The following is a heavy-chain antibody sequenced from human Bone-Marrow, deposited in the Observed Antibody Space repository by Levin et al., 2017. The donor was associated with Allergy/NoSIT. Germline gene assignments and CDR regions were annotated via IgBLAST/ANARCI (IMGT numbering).Heavy chain of an antibody. J-gene: IGHJ4*02. Sequence: SCGTSGFTFASNFMAWVRQAPGKGLEWVSLIYTGGTTHYADSVKGRFTISRDNSKRTLFLDMSGLRVEDTALYYCARLNHGHFFDYWGQGSLVTVSS. D-gene: IGHD1-14*01. CDR2: IYTGGTT. CDR3: ARLNHGHFFDY. V-gene: IGHV3-53*01. CDR1: GFTFASNF.